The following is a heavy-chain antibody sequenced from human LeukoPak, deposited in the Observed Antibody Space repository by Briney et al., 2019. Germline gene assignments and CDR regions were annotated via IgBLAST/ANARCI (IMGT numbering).Heavy chain of an antibody. Sequence: GGSLRLSCAASGFTFSTHALTWVRQAPGKGLEWLSLISGSGSSSYYADSVKGRFTISRDNLRNTLYLQMNSLRAEDTAVYYCARDREDSGGFTDYWGQGTLVTVSS. CDR2: ISGSGSSS. D-gene: IGHD3-22*01. J-gene: IGHJ4*02. V-gene: IGHV3-23*01. CDR1: GFTFSTHA. CDR3: ARDREDSGGFTDY.